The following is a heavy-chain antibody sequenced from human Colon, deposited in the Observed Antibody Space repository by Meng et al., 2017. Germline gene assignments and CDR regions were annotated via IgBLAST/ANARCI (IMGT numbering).Heavy chain of an antibody. J-gene: IGHJ4*02. CDR2: INHDGNT. CDR3: ASGRKYCSSTSCYGQFDY. D-gene: IGHD2-2*01. CDR1: GGSFSDNH. Sequence: VQLQQWGAGLLKPSETLALTCAVYGGSFSDNHWSWVRQPPGKGLEWIGEINHDGNTNYNPSLKSRVTISVDTSKNQFSLTLRSVTAADTAVYYCASGRKYCSSTSCYGQFDYWGQGTLVTVAS. V-gene: IGHV4-34*01.